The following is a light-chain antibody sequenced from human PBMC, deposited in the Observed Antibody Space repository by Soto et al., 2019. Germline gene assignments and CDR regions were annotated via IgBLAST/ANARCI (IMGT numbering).Light chain of an antibody. CDR1: QGISSW. J-gene: IGKJ5*01. CDR2: AAS. V-gene: IGKV1-8*01. Sequence: AIRMTQSPSSLSASTGDRVTITCRASQGISSWLAWYQQKPGKAPNLLIYAASSLQSGVPSRFSGSGYGTDFTLTITTLQPEDVGIYYCQQCHATPLTFGQGTRLEIK. CDR3: QQCHATPLT.